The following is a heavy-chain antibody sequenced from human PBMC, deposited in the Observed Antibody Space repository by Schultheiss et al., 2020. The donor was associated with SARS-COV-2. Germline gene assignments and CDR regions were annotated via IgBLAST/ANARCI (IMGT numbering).Heavy chain of an antibody. Sequence: SVKVSCKASGYTFTGYYMHWVRQAPGQGLEWMGGIIPIFGTANYAQKFQGRVTITADESTSTAYMELSSLRSEDTAVYYCARGRGFWELGSGGGDMDVWGQGTTVTVSS. CDR2: IIPIFGTA. CDR1: GYTFTGYY. CDR3: ARGRGFWELGSGGGDMDV. J-gene: IGHJ6*02. V-gene: IGHV1-69*13. D-gene: IGHD3-10*01.